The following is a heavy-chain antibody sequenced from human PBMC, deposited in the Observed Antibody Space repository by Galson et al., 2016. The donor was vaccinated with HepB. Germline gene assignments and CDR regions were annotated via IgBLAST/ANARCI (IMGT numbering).Heavy chain of an antibody. CDR1: GYTFSDYY. J-gene: IGHJ5*02. V-gene: IGHV1-2*04. D-gene: IGHD5-18*01. CDR3: ARHSVFPLDTRPIYLGDNWFDP. CDR2: INPNSGGT. Sequence: SVKVSCKASGYTFSDYYIHWVRQAPGQGLEWMGWINPNSGGTNYTQKFQGWVTMTRDSSISTACIELSRLRSDDTAVYYCARHSVFPLDTRPIYLGDNWFDPWGQGTLVTCSS.